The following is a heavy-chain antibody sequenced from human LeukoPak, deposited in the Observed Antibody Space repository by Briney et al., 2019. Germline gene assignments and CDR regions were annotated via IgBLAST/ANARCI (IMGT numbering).Heavy chain of an antibody. V-gene: IGHV3-73*01. CDR3: TRQNAEGPYDITC. CDR2: IRSKANSYAT. Sequence: GGSLKLSCAASGFTFSGSAMHWVRQASGKGLEWVGRIRSKANSYATAYAASVKDRFTISRDDSKNTAYLQMNSLKTEDTAVYYCTRQNAEGPYDITCWGQGTLVTVSS. J-gene: IGHJ4*02. CDR1: GFTFSGSA. D-gene: IGHD3-9*01.